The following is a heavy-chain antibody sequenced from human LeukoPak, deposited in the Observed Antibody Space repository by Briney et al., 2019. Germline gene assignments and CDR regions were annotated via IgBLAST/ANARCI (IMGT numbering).Heavy chain of an antibody. D-gene: IGHD3-22*01. CDR1: GGSISSSSYY. J-gene: IGHJ4*02. CDR3: ARDTRDRVDY. CDR2: IYYSGST. Sequence: SETLSLTCTVSGGSISSSSYYWGWIRQPPGKGLEWIGSIYYSGSTYYNPSLKSRVTISVDTSKNQFSLKLSSVTAADTAVYYCARDTRDRVDYWGQGTLVTVSS. V-gene: IGHV4-39*07.